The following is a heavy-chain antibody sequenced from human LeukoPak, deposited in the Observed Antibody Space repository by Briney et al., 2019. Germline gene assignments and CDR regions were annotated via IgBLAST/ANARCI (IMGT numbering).Heavy chain of an antibody. CDR1: GFTFSSYG. J-gene: IGHJ4*02. D-gene: IGHD5-12*01. V-gene: IGHV3-33*06. CDR3: AKAGRGYLDY. CDR2: IWYDGSNK. Sequence: SGRSLRLSCAASGFTFSSYGMHWVRQAPGKGLEWVAVIWYDGSNKYYADSVKGRFTIPRDNSKNTLYLQMNSLRAEDTAVYYCAKAGRGYLDYWGQGTLVTVSS.